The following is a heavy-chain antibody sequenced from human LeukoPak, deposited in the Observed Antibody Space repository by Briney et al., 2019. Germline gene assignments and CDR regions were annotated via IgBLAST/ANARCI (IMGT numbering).Heavy chain of an antibody. V-gene: IGHV4-31*03. J-gene: IGHJ5*02. CDR1: GGSISSGGYY. Sequence: SETLSLTCTVSGGSISSGGYYWSWIRQHPGKGLEWIGYIYYSGSTYYNPSLKSRVTISVDTSKNQFSLKLSSVTAADTAVYYCARVTFMTFWSGYPTENWFDPWGQGTLVTVSS. CDR3: ARVTFMTFWSGYPTENWFDP. D-gene: IGHD3-3*01. CDR2: IYYSGST.